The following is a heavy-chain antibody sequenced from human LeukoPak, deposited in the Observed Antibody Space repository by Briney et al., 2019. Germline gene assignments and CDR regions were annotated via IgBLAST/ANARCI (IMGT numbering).Heavy chain of an antibody. CDR1: GGSISSGGYY. D-gene: IGHD3-10*01. Sequence: PSETLSLTCTVSGGSISSGGYYWSWIRQHPGKGLEWIGYIYYSGSTYYNPSLKSRVTISVDTSKNQFSLKLSSVTAADTAVYYCASQKWLLWFGELGSAFDIWGQGTMVTVSS. CDR2: IYYSGST. CDR3: ASQKWLLWFGELGSAFDI. J-gene: IGHJ3*02. V-gene: IGHV4-31*03.